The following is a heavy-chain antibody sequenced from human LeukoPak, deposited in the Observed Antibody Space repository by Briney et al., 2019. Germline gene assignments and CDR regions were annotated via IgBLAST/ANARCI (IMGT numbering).Heavy chain of an antibody. CDR1: GFTFSSSV. J-gene: IGHJ4*02. CDR3: AKNWGLDY. Sequence: GRSLRLSCATPGFTFSSSVMHWVRQAPGKGLEWVAVIWYDGSNKYYADSVKGRFTISRDNSKNTLYLQMNSLRAEDTAVYYCAKNWGLDYWGQGTLVTVSS. V-gene: IGHV3-33*06. D-gene: IGHD7-27*01. CDR2: IWYDGSNK.